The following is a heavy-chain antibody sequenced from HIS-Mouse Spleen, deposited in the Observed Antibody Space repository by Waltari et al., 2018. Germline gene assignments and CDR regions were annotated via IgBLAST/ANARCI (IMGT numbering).Heavy chain of an antibody. Sequence: QLQLQESGPGLVKHSETLSLTCTASGGSISSSSYYWGWIRQPPGKGLEWIGSIYYSGSTYYNPSLKSRVTISVDTSKNQFSLKLSSVTAADTAVYYCAREIPYSSSWYDWYFDLWGRGTLVTVSS. J-gene: IGHJ2*01. V-gene: IGHV4-39*07. CDR3: AREIPYSSSWYDWYFDL. CDR1: GGSISSSSYY. CDR2: IYYSGST. D-gene: IGHD6-13*01.